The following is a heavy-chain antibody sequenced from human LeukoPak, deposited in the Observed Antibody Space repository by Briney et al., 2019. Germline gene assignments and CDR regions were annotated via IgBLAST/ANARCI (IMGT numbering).Heavy chain of an antibody. CDR3: ARDMLAVPSNWSDP. Sequence: GASVKVSCKAPGYTFTSYYIHWVRQAPGQGLEWMGVINPSGGGTSYAQKFQGRVTMTRDTSTSTVYMDLRSLRSEDTAVYFCARDMLAVPSNWSDPWGQGTLVTVSS. CDR2: INPSGGGT. CDR1: GYTFTSYY. D-gene: IGHD2-8*01. V-gene: IGHV1-46*01. J-gene: IGHJ5*02.